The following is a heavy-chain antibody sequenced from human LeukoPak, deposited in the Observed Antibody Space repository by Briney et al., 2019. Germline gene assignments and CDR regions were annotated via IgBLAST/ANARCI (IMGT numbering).Heavy chain of an antibody. Sequence: PGGSLRLSCVTSGFPFSEYGIHWVRQAPGKGLEWVTFIRYDGYNKYYKDSVKGRFTISRDNSKNTVYLQMNSLRPEDTAVYFCAKERTRVLGGWTWGQGTLVIVSS. V-gene: IGHV3-30*02. D-gene: IGHD1-1*01. CDR2: IRYDGYNK. CDR3: AKERTRVLGGWT. CDR1: GFPFSEYG. J-gene: IGHJ5*02.